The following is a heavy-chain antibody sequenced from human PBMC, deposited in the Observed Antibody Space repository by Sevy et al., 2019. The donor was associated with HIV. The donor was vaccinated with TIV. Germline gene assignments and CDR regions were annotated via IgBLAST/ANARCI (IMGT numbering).Heavy chain of an antibody. D-gene: IGHD3-22*01. J-gene: IGHJ4*01. CDR1: GFTFSNNG. Sequence: GGSLRLSCAASGFTFSNNGIHWVRQAPGKGLEWLAFISFDGSDKYYADSVKGRFTISREDSKNTLYLHLNSLRVEDTAVYYCAKTRYHYHISGFFGGTFVPDYWGHGTLVTVSS. CDR3: AKTRYHYHISGFFGGTFVPDY. V-gene: IGHV3-30*18. CDR2: ISFDGSDK.